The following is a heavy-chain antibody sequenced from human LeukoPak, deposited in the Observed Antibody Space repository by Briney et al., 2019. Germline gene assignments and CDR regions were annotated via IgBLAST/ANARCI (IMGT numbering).Heavy chain of an antibody. CDR1: GFTFSSYS. Sequence: KPGGSLRLSCAASGFTFSSYSMNWVRQAPGKGLEWVSSISSSSSYIYYADSVKGRFTISRDNAKNSLYLQMNSLRAEDTAVYYCARLAAAGHPEYYYYYYMDVWGKGTTVAVSS. CDR2: ISSSSSYI. V-gene: IGHV3-21*04. J-gene: IGHJ6*03. CDR3: ARLAAAGHPEYYYYYYMDV. D-gene: IGHD6-13*01.